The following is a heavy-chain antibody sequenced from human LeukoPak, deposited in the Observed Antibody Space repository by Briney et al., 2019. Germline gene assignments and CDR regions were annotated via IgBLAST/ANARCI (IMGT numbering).Heavy chain of an antibody. CDR1: GFTFSSYS. J-gene: IGHJ4*02. CDR3: ARGGSYFDY. V-gene: IGHV3-30*04. Sequence: GGSLKLSCVGSGFTFSSYSMNWVRQAPGKGREWVALTSYDRTSSFYTDSVKGRFTISRDNSKNTLYLQMNSLRAEDTAVYYCARGGSYFDYWGQGTLVTVSS. D-gene: IGHD1-26*01. CDR2: TSYDRTSS.